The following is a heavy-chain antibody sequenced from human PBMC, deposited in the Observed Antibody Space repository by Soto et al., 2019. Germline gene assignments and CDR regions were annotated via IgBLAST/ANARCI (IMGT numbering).Heavy chain of an antibody. CDR2: ISAYNGNT. D-gene: IGHD3-9*01. V-gene: IGHV1-18*01. CDR1: GYTFTSYG. J-gene: IGHJ3*02. Sequence: ASVTVSCKASGYTFTSYGISWVRQAPGQGLEWMGWISAYNGNTNYAQKLQGRVTMTTDTSTSTAYMELRSLRSDDTAVYYCARDRDTYYDILTGYDAFDIWGQGTMVTVSS. CDR3: ARDRDTYYDILTGYDAFDI.